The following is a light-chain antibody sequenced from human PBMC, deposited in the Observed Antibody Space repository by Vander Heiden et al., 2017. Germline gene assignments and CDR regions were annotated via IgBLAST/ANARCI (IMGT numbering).Light chain of an antibody. V-gene: IGKV1-39*01. CDR2: AAS. Sequence: DIQMTPSPSPLSPSVGDRVSITRRASRSIAIQLNWYKQKPGKAPKLLIYAASNLQSGVPSRFNGGWSGTDFTRNISSLQAEDFATYYCQQSYNSPRTFGQGTKLEIK. J-gene: IGKJ2*02. CDR3: QQSYNSPRT. CDR1: RSIAIQ.